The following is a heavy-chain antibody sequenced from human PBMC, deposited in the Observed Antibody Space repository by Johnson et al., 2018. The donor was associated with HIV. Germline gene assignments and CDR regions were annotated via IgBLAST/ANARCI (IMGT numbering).Heavy chain of an antibody. CDR1: GLSFSNLG. CDR3: AKDIRLVSAYYDILSGTSFDAFDI. Sequence: QMQLVESGGGVVQPGKSLTLSCVSSGLSFSNLGIHWVRQAPGKRPEWVAVISFDGNLKKYADSVKGRFTISSDNSKNTLYLQMGSLRAEDMAVYYCAKDIRLVSAYYDILSGTSFDAFDIWGQGTMVTVSS. D-gene: IGHD3-9*01. V-gene: IGHV3-30*18. J-gene: IGHJ3*02. CDR2: ISFDGNLK.